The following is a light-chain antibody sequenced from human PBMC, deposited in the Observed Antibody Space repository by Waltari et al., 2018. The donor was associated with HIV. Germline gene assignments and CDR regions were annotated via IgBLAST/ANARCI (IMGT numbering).Light chain of an antibody. CDR2: SND. V-gene: IGLV1-44*01. Sequence: QSVLTQPPSASGTPGQRVTISCSGISSNIGSNTVSWYQQVPGTAPKVFIYSNDDRPSGVPDRFSGSKSGTSASLAISGLQSEDEADYYCATWDDSLNGWVFGGGTKVTVL. CDR1: SSNIGSNT. J-gene: IGLJ3*02. CDR3: ATWDDSLNGWV.